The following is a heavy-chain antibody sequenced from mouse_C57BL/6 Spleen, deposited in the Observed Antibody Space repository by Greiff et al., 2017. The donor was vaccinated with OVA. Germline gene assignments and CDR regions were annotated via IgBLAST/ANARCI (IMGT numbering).Heavy chain of an antibody. J-gene: IGHJ4*01. CDR2: IWSGGST. D-gene: IGHD2-1*01. Sequence: VQVVESGPGLVQPSQSLSITCTVSGFSLTSYGVHWVRQPPGKGLEWLGVIWSGGSTDYNAAFISRLSISKDNSKSQVFFKMNSLQADDTAIYYCAKYYGNYYAMDYWGQGTSVTVSS. CDR3: AKYYGNYYAMDY. CDR1: GFSLTSYG. V-gene: IGHV2-4*01.